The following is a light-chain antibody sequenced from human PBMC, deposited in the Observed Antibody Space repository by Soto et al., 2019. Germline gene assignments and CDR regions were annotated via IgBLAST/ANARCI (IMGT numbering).Light chain of an antibody. Sequence: DMQMTXSPXXXXAXXXDXVTXXXWASQGILNWLAWYQQKPGKAPKLLISTASRLQSGVPSRFSGSGSDTDFTLTISSLQHEDFATYYCQKVNTFPLTFGVWALVEL. CDR2: TAS. CDR1: QGILNW. V-gene: IGKV1-12*01. J-gene: IGKJ4*01. CDR3: QKVNTFPLT.